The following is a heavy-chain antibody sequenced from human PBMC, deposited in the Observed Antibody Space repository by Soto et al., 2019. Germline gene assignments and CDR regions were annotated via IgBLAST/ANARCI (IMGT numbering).Heavy chain of an antibody. CDR3: ARVPSPFDFYSAMDV. D-gene: IGHD3-16*01. CDR1: GQSIGSGNKY. V-gene: IGHV4-30-4*02. J-gene: IGHJ6*02. Sequence: LSLPHAAAGQSIGSGNKYWSGFQRAPGKGLEWIGSIFSSGTTYYTPSLKSRLPMSLDTSQNQFSLKLNSVTAADTAVYFCARVPSPFDFYSAMDVWGQGTTVSVS. CDR2: IFSSGTT.